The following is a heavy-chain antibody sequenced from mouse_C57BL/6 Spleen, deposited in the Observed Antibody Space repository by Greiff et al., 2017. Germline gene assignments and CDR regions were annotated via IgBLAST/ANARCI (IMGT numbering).Heavy chain of an antibody. V-gene: IGHV3-6*01. CDR3: ARGGTGTSWFAY. J-gene: IGHJ3*01. Sequence: EVKLQESGPGLVKPSQSLSLTCSVTGYSITSGYYWNWIRQFPGNKLEWMGYISYDGSNNYNPSLKNRISITRDTSKNQFFLKLNSVTTEDTATYCCARGGTGTSWFAYWGQGTLVTVSA. CDR1: GYSITSGYY. CDR2: ISYDGSN. D-gene: IGHD4-1*01.